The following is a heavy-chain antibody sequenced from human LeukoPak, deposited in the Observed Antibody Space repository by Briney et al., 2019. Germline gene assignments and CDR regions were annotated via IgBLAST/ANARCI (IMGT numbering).Heavy chain of an antibody. Sequence: GGSLRLSCAASGFTFSSYSMNWVRQAPGKGLEWVAFIRYDGINKYYADSVEGRFTISRDNAKNSLYLQMNSLRAEDTAVYYCARGVPKTSYYYYYMDVWGKGTTVTISS. CDR2: IRYDGINK. D-gene: IGHD4-11*01. V-gene: IGHV3-30*02. CDR1: GFTFSSYS. CDR3: ARGVPKTSYYYYYMDV. J-gene: IGHJ6*03.